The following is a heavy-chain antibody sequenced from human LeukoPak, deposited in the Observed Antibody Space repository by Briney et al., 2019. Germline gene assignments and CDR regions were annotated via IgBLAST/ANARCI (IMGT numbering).Heavy chain of an antibody. V-gene: IGHV1-8*01. CDR2: MNPNSGNT. CDR1: GYTFTSYD. J-gene: IGHJ4*02. D-gene: IGHD2-21*02. CDR3: ASRGVYCGGDCVDDY. Sequence: ASVKVSCKASGYTFTSYDINWVRQATGQGLEWMGWMNPNSGNTGYAQKFQGRVTMTRNTSISTAYMELSSLRSEDTAVYYCASRGVYCGGDCVDDYWGQGTLDTVSS.